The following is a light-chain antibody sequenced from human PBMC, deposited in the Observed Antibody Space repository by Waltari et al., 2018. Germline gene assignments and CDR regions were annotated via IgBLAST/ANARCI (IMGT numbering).Light chain of an antibody. V-gene: IGLV2-14*01. CDR2: EGS. CDR1: THDVGRYNY. Sequence: QSALTQPASVSGSPGQSITISCTGTTHDVGRYNYVSWYQHLPGNAPKLIIFEGSHRPPGVSNRFSGSKSGSTASLTISGLRADDAGDYYCHSFTDSNTFNFVFGPGTTVIVL. J-gene: IGLJ1*01. CDR3: HSFTDSNTFNFV.